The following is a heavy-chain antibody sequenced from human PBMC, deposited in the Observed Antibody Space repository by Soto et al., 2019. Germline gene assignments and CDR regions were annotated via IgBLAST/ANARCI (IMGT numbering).Heavy chain of an antibody. CDR1: GYTLTELS. CDR3: ATDGGFGFLEWLPTKY. Sequence: ASVKVSCKVSGYTLTELSMHWVRQAPGKGLEWMGGFDPEDGETIYAQKFQGRVTMTEDTSTDTAYMELSSLRSEDTAVYYCATDGGFGFLEWLPTKYWGQGTLVTVSS. J-gene: IGHJ4*02. D-gene: IGHD3-3*01. CDR2: FDPEDGET. V-gene: IGHV1-24*01.